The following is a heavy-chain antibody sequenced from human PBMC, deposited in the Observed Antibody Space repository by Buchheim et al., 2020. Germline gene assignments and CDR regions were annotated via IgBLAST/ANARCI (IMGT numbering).Heavy chain of an antibody. CDR3: ARRPGYGSGWYFRS. Sequence: EVQLVESGGGLVQPGGSLRLSCAASGFTFSNYDMNWVRQAPGKGLEWIAYISSSSNTIYYADSVKGRFTISRDDAMNSLYLQMNSLRDEDTTVYYCARRPGYGSGWYFRSWGQGTL. V-gene: IGHV3-48*02. CDR1: GFTFSNYD. D-gene: IGHD6-19*01. J-gene: IGHJ4*02. CDR2: ISSSSNTI.